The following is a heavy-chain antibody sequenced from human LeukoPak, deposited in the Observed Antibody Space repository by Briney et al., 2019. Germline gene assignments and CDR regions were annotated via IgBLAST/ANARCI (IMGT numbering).Heavy chain of an antibody. CDR1: GFTFSSYC. J-gene: IGHJ4*02. V-gene: IGHV3-33*01. CDR2: IWYDGSNK. Sequence: GSLRLSCAASGFTFSSYCMHWVRQAPGKGLEWGAVIWYDGSNKYYPDSVKGRFTISRDNPKNTLDLQMNSLRAEDTAVYYCARDQGVGANYFDYWGQGTLVTVSS. CDR3: ARDQGVGANYFDY. D-gene: IGHD1-26*01.